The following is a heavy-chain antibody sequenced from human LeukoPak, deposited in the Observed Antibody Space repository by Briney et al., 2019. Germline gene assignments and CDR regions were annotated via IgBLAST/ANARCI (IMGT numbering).Heavy chain of an antibody. CDR3: ARSVGYSYGIWFDP. J-gene: IGHJ5*02. CDR2: IYYSGST. Sequence: SQTLSLTCTVSSGSISSGGYYWSWIRQHPGKGLEWIGYIYYSGSTYYNPSLKSRVTISVDTSKNQFSLKLSSVTAADTAVYYCARSVGYSYGIWFDPWGQGTLVTVSS. D-gene: IGHD5-18*01. CDR1: SGSISSGGYY. V-gene: IGHV4-31*03.